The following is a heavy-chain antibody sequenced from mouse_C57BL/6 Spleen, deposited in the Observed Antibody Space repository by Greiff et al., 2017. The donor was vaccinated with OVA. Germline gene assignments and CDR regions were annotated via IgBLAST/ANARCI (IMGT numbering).Heavy chain of an antibody. D-gene: IGHD1-1*01. CDR3: ARGPTYGSSHWYFDV. CDR1: GYTFTSYW. V-gene: IGHV1-52*01. Sequence: VQLQQPGAELVRPGSSVKLSCNASGYTFTSYWMHWVKQRPIQGLEWIGNIDPSDSETHYNQKFKDKATLTVDKSSSTAYMQLSSLTSEDSAVYYCARGPTYGSSHWYFDVWGTGTTVTVSS. J-gene: IGHJ1*03. CDR2: IDPSDSET.